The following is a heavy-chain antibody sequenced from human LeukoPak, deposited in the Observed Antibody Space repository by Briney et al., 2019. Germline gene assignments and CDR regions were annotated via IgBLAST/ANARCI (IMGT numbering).Heavy chain of an antibody. CDR3: ARLLGYYFDF. Sequence: GGSLRLSCAASGFTFNNYGLHWVRQAPGKGLGWVTFIPYDGSDIFYADSVKGRFTISRDNSKNTLYLQMNSLRAEDTALYYCARLLGYYFDFWGQGTLVTVSS. D-gene: IGHD3-10*01. V-gene: IGHV3-30*03. CDR2: IPYDGSDI. J-gene: IGHJ4*02. CDR1: GFTFNNYG.